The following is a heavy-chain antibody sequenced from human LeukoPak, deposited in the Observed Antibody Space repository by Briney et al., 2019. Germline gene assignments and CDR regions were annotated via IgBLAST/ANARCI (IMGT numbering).Heavy chain of an antibody. J-gene: IGHJ4*02. CDR2: ISYDGSNK. CDR1: GFTFSSYA. Sequence: GGSLRLSCAASGFTFSSYAMHWVRQAPGKGLEWVAVISYDGSNKYYADSVKGRFTISRDNSKNTLYLQMNSLRAEDTAVYYCARDRSKMVRGNPDYWGQGILVTVSS. D-gene: IGHD3-10*01. V-gene: IGHV3-30-3*01. CDR3: ARDRSKMVRGNPDY.